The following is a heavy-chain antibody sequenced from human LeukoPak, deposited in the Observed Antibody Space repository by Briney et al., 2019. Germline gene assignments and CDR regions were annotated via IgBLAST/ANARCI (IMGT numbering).Heavy chain of an antibody. Sequence: SSETLSLTCTVSGGSISGSSYYWGWIRQPPGKGLEWIGSLYYTGSTYYNPPLKSRVTISVDTSKNQFSLKLSSVTAADTAVYYCARVLWFGESNFDPWGQGTLVTVSS. CDR1: GGSISGSSYY. J-gene: IGHJ5*02. V-gene: IGHV4-39*01. CDR2: LYYTGST. CDR3: ARVLWFGESNFDP. D-gene: IGHD3-10*01.